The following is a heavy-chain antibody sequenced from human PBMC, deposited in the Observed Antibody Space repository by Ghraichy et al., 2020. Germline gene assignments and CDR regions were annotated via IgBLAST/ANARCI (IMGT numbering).Heavy chain of an antibody. V-gene: IGHV4-34*01. CDR3: ARGPYDYVWGSYRSHDY. D-gene: IGHD3-16*02. J-gene: IGHJ4*02. CDR2: INHSGST. CDR1: GGSFSGYY. Sequence: SQTLSLTCAVYGGSFSGYYWSWIRQPPGKGLEWIGEINHSGSTNYNPSLKSRVTISVDTSKNQFSLKLSSVTAADTAVYYCARGPYDYVWGSYRSHDYWGQGTLVTVSS.